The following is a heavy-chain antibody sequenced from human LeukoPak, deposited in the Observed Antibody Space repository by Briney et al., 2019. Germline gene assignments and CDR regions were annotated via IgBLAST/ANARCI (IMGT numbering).Heavy chain of an antibody. CDR1: GYTFTSNY. J-gene: IGHJ6*03. V-gene: IGHV1-46*01. Sequence: ASVKVSCKAFGYTFTSNYMHWVRQAPGQGPEWMGVLSPSGGSTTYAQKFQGRVTLTRDMSTSTDYLELSSLRSEDTAVYFCATHSPEWRYSGYYNFYYMDVWGKGTTVTVSS. D-gene: IGHD5-12*01. CDR3: ATHSPEWRYSGYYNFYYMDV. CDR2: LSPSGGST.